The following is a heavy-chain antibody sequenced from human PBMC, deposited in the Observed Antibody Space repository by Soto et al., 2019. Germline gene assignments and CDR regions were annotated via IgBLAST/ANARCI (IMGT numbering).Heavy chain of an antibody. Sequence: GKGLEWVSAISGRGGSTYYADSVKRRFTISRDNSKNTLYLQMNSMRAEDTAVYFFFYQAEDGIRDVRSVSAFLLNRSSDL. D-gene: IGHD3-10*02. CDR2: ISGRGGST. J-gene: IGHJ2*01. CDR3: FYQAEDGIRDVRSVSAFLLNRSSDL. V-gene: IGHV3-23*01.